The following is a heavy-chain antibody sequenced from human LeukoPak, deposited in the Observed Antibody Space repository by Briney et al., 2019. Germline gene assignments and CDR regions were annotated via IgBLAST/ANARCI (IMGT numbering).Heavy chain of an antibody. D-gene: IGHD3-9*01. CDR3: AKGPNYDILTGWRKTYNGFDV. CDR2: IRNDGSNK. CDR1: GFTFSSYG. V-gene: IGHV3-30*02. Sequence: GGSLRLSCAASGFTFSSYGMHWVRQAPGKGLEWVAFIRNDGSNKYYADSVKGRFTISRDNSKNMVYLQMNSLSAEDTAVYYCAKGPNYDILTGWRKTYNGFDVWGQGTMVAVSS. J-gene: IGHJ3*01.